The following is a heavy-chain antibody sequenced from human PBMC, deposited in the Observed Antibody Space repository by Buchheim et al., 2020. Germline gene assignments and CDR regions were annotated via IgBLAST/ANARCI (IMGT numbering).Heavy chain of an antibody. CDR3: ARDKGDFWSGYYGMDV. J-gene: IGHJ6*02. CDR1: GGSISSYY. V-gene: IGHV4-59*01. CDR2: IYYSGST. D-gene: IGHD3-3*01. Sequence: QVQLQESGPGLVKPSETLSLTCTVSGGSISSYYWSWIRQPPGKGLEWIGYIYYSGSTNYNPSLKSRVTISVDTSKNQFSLKLSSVTAADTAVYYCARDKGDFWSGYYGMDVWGQGTT.